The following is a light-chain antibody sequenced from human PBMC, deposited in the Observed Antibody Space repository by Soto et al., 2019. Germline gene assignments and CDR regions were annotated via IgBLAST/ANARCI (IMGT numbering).Light chain of an antibody. V-gene: IGKV1-12*01. Sequence: DIQMTQYPSSVSASVGDRVTITCRASQGIYKWLAWYQQKPGNAPKLLISAASSLQSGVPSRFSGSGSGTDFTLTISSLQPEDIATYYCQQYDNLPLTFGGGGKVDI. J-gene: IGKJ4*01. CDR1: QGIYKW. CDR3: QQYDNLPLT. CDR2: AAS.